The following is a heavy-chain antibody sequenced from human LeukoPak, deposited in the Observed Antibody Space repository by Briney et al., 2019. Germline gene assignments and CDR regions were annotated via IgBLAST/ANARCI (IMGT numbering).Heavy chain of an antibody. D-gene: IGHD6-19*01. CDR1: GFTFNTYA. CDR2: MTTISTLM. V-gene: IGHV3-21*01. J-gene: IGHJ6*03. Sequence: GGSLRLSCAASGFTFNTYAMNWVRQAPGKGLEWVSSMTTISTLMYYAASVKGRFTVFRDNAKNSLYLQMNSLRAEDTAVYYCTRARVVTVPGTADYYFYMDVWGRGTTVTVSS. CDR3: TRARVVTVPGTADYYFYMDV.